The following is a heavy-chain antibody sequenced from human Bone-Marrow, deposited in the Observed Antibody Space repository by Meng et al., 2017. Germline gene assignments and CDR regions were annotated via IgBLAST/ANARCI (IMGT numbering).Heavy chain of an antibody. CDR3: ARGPWLQLWLQDY. Sequence: QWRLQEWGEGLLKPSETRSLSCAVYGGSFSGYYWSWIRQPPGKGLEWIGEINHSGSTNYNPSLKSRVTISVDTSKNQFSLKLSSVTAADTAVYYCARGPWLQLWLQDYWGQGTLVTVSS. V-gene: IGHV4-34*01. D-gene: IGHD5-18*01. J-gene: IGHJ4*02. CDR2: INHSGST. CDR1: GGSFSGYY.